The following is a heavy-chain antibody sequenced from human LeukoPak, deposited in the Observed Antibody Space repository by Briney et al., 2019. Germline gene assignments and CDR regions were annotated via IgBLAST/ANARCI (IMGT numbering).Heavy chain of an antibody. CDR2: VYYSGST. CDR3: ARHGNNPGIIAVAQNYYYGMDV. V-gene: IGHV4-39*01. CDR1: GGSISRSSYY. J-gene: IGHJ6*02. D-gene: IGHD6-19*01. Sequence: SETLSLTCNVSGGSISRSSYYWGWIRQPPGKGLEWIGTVYYSGSTYYNPSLKSRVTISVDTSKNQSTLKLSSVTAADTAVYYCARHGNNPGIIAVAQNYYYGMDVWGQGTTVTVSS.